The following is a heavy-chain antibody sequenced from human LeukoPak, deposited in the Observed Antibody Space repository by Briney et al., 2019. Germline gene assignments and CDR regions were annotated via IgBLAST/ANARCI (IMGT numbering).Heavy chain of an antibody. CDR1: GFTFSSYS. CDR2: ISSSSSYI. Sequence: GGSLRLSCAASGFTFSSYSMNWVRQAPGKGLEGVSSISSSSSYIYYADSVKGRFTISRDNAKNSLYLQMNSLRAEDTAVYYCARGSERLFDYWGQGTLVTVSS. V-gene: IGHV3-21*01. CDR3: ARGSERLFDY. J-gene: IGHJ4*02. D-gene: IGHD1-26*01.